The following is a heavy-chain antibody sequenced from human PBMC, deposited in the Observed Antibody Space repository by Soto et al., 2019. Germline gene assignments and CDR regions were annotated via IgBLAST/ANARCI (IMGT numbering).Heavy chain of an antibody. V-gene: IGHV3-NL1*01. CDR2: ISASGSST. J-gene: IGHJ5*02. Sequence: QVQLVESGGGVVQPGNSLRLSCAASGFTFSSYGMHWVRQAPGKGLEWVAGISASGSSTYYADSVKGRFIISRDDSKSSLYLQMNSLRAEDTAVYFCAKTGARGWFDPWGQGTQVTVSS. CDR3: AKTGARGWFDP. D-gene: IGHD1-1*01. CDR1: GFTFSSYG.